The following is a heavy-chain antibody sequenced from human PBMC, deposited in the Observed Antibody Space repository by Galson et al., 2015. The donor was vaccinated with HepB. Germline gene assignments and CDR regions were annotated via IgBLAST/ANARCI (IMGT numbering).Heavy chain of an antibody. J-gene: IGHJ4*02. CDR3: ARGLGSSWYEGGFDY. V-gene: IGHV3-33*01. CDR1: GFTFSSYG. D-gene: IGHD6-13*01. Sequence: SLRLSCAASGFTFSSYGMHWVRQAPGKGLEWVAVIWYDGSNKYYADSVKGRFTISRDNSKNTLYLQMNSLRAEDTAVYYCARGLGSSWYEGGFDYWGQGTLVSVSS. CDR2: IWYDGSNK.